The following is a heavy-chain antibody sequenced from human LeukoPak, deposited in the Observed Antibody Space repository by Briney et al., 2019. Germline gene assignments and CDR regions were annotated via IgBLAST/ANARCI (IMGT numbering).Heavy chain of an antibody. CDR1: GGSFSGYY. Sequence: SETLSLTCAVYGGSFSGYYWSWIRQPPGKGLEWIGEINHSGSTNYNPSLKSRVTISVDTSKNQFSLKLSSVTAADTAVYYCASWRGSYFDYWGQGTPVTVSS. D-gene: IGHD3-3*01. V-gene: IGHV4-34*01. CDR2: INHSGST. CDR3: ASWRGSYFDY. J-gene: IGHJ4*02.